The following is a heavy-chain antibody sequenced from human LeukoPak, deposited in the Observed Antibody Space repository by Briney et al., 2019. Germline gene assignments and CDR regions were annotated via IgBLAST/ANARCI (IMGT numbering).Heavy chain of an antibody. J-gene: IGHJ6*03. CDR1: GFTVSSNY. V-gene: IGHV3-53*01. CDR2: IYSGGST. D-gene: IGHD1-26*01. CDR3: ARGIVGATDEGDYYYYYMDV. Sequence: GGSLRLSCAASGFTVSSNYMSWVRQAPGKGLEWVSVIYSGGSTYYADSVNGRFTISRDNSKNTLYLQMNSLRAEDTAVYYCARGIVGATDEGDYYYYYMDVWGKGTTVTVSS.